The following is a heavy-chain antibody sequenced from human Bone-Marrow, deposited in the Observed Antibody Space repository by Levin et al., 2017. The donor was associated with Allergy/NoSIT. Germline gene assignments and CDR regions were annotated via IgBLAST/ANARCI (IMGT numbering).Heavy chain of an antibody. CDR3: AKSPTLTGYYEWFDP. J-gene: IGHJ5*02. D-gene: IGHD3-9*01. Sequence: GESLKISCTASGFSFRSYGMHWVRQAPGKGLEWVGLISYDGSFTFYGDSVEGRFTISRDNSNNTLFLQMDSLRAEDPAIYYCAKSPTLTGYYEWFDPWGQGTLVTVSS. CDR1: GFSFRSYG. V-gene: IGHV3-30*18. CDR2: ISYDGSFT.